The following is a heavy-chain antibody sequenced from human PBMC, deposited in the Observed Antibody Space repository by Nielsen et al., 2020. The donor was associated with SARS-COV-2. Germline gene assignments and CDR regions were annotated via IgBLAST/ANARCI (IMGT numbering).Heavy chain of an antibody. V-gene: IGHV1-69*13. D-gene: IGHD6-6*01. CDR2: IIPIFGTA. CDR1: GGTFISYA. J-gene: IGHJ6*03. CDR3: ARPNSSSYYYYYYMDV. Sequence: SVKVSCKASGGTFISYAISWVRQAPGQGLEWMGGIIPIFGTANYAQKFQGRVTITADESTSTAYMELSSLRSEDTAVYYCARPNSSSYYYYYYMDVWGKGTTVTVSS.